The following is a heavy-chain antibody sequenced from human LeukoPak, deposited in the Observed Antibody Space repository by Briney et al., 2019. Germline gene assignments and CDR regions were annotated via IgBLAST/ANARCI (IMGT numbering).Heavy chain of an antibody. Sequence: GGSLRLSCEASGFTLSSYGMSWVRQAPGKGLEWASISGSGGSTYYADSVKGRFTISRDNSKNSLYLQMNSLRDEDTAVYYCARPHRDGYNLYYYYGMDVWGQGTTVTVSS. CDR2: SGSGGST. CDR3: ARPHRDGYNLYYYYGMDV. V-gene: IGHV3-23*01. J-gene: IGHJ6*02. CDR1: GFTLSSYG. D-gene: IGHD5-24*01.